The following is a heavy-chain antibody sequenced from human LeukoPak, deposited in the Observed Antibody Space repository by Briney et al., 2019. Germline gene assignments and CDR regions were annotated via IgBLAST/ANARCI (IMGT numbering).Heavy chain of an antibody. Sequence: ASVKVSCKASGYTFTSYGISWVRQAPGQGLEWMGWISAYNGNTNCAQKLQGRVTMTTDTSTSTAYMELRSLRSDGTAVYYCARVRITMVRGVIGWFDPWGQGTLVTVSS. D-gene: IGHD3-10*01. V-gene: IGHV1-18*04. CDR3: ARVRITMVRGVIGWFDP. CDR2: ISAYNGNT. CDR1: GYTFTSYG. J-gene: IGHJ5*02.